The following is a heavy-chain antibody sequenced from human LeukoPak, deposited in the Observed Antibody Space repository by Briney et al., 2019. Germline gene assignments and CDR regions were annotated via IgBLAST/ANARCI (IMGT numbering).Heavy chain of an antibody. CDR2: TYYRSKWYN. V-gene: IGHV6-1*01. CDR1: GDSVSSNSAA. CDR3: ARAVDYGDFPFDY. D-gene: IGHD4-17*01. J-gene: IGHJ4*02. Sequence: SQTLSLTCAISGDSVSSNSAAWNWIGQSPSRGLEWLGRTYYRSKWYNDYAVSVKSRITIHPDTSKNQFSLQLNSVTPEDTAVCYCARAVDYGDFPFDYWGQGTLVTVSS.